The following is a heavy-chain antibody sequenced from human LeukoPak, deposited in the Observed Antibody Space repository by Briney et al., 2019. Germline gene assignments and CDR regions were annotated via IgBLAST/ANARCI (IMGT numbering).Heavy chain of an antibody. CDR2: ISYDGSNK. V-gene: IGHV3-30*18. Sequence: GGSLRLSCAASEFTFNNHGMHWVRQAPGKGLEWLAVISYDGSNKYYADSVKGRFTISRDNSKNTLYLQMNSLRAEDTAVYYCAKVQYYYGSGSYYFDYWGQGTLVTVSS. CDR1: EFTFNNHG. CDR3: AKVQYYYGSGSYYFDY. D-gene: IGHD3-10*01. J-gene: IGHJ4*02.